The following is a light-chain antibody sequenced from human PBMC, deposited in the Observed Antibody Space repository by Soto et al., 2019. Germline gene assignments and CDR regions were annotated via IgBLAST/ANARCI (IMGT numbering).Light chain of an antibody. Sequence: QSVLTQPPSVSAAPGQKVTIPCSGSSSNIGNNYVSWYQHLPGTAPKLLIYDNNEQPSGIPDRFSGSKSGTSATLGITGLQTGDEADYYCGTWDTSLSAVVFGGGTKLTVL. CDR3: GTWDTSLSAVV. J-gene: IGLJ2*01. CDR2: DNN. CDR1: SSNIGNNY. V-gene: IGLV1-51*01.